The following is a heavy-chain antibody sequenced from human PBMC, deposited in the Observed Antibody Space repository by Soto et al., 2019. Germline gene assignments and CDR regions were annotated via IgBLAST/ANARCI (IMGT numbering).Heavy chain of an antibody. CDR3: ARGILRPNHYMDV. V-gene: IGHV4-31*02. D-gene: IGHD1-26*01. J-gene: IGHJ6*03. CDR2: IYDSGSA. Sequence: WIWIRQHPGKGLEWIGYIYDSGSAFYNPSLKSRVTMSVDTSKNQFSLNLRSVTAAVTAVFYCARGILRPNHYMDVWGKGTAVAVSS.